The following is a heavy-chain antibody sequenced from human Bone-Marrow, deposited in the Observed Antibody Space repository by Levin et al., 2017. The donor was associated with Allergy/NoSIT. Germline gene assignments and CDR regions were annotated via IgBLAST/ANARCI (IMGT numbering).Heavy chain of an antibody. CDR3: ARDGGQITIFGVVIIDYYDDGMDV. CDR2: IIPIFGTA. CDR1: GGTFSSYA. V-gene: IGHV1-69*13. J-gene: IGHJ6*02. Sequence: ASVKVSCKASGGTFSSYAISWVRQAPGQGLEWMGGIIPIFGTANYAQKFQGRVTITADESTSTAYMELSSLRSEDTAVYYCARDGGQITIFGVVIIDYYDDGMDVWGQGTTVTVSS. D-gene: IGHD3-3*01.